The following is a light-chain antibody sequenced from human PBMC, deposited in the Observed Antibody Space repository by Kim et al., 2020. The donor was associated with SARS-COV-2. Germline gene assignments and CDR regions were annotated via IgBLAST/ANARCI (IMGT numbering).Light chain of an antibody. CDR3: QQYVNSPPT. Sequence: SPGERATLSCRASQSVSNSYLAWYQQKPGQAPRLLIYGASSRATGIPDRFSGSGSGTDFTLTISRLEPEDFAVYSCQQYVNSPPTFGQGTKVDIK. J-gene: IGKJ1*01. V-gene: IGKV3-20*01. CDR2: GAS. CDR1: QSVSNSY.